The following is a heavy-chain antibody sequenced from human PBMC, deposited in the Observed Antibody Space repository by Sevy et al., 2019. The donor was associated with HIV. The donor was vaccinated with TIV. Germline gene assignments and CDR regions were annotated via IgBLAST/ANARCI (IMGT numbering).Heavy chain of an antibody. J-gene: IGHJ4*02. D-gene: IGHD3-3*01. Sequence: GGSLRLSCAASGLTFNSHAMSWVRQPPGRGLEWVSAISGSGERKVYADSVRGRFTISRDNSKNTLFLVMNSLRAEDTAVYYCAKDYMLNLWRGYFDSWGQGTLVTVSS. CDR2: ISGSGERK. CDR1: GLTFNSHA. V-gene: IGHV3-23*01. CDR3: AKDYMLNLWRGYFDS.